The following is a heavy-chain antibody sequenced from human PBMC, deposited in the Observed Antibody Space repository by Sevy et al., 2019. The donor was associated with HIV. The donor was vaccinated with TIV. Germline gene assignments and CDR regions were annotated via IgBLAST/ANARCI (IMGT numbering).Heavy chain of an antibody. CDR1: GGSISSGDYY. V-gene: IGHV4-30-4*01. CDR2: IYYSGST. D-gene: IGHD2-21*02. CDR3: ARGGAYCGGDCRGY. Sequence: SETLSLTCTVSGGSISSGDYYWSWIRQPPGKGLEWIGYIYYSGSTYYNPSLKSRVTISVDTSKNQFSLKLSSVTAADTAVYYCARGGAYCGGDCRGYWGQGTLVTVSS. J-gene: IGHJ4*02.